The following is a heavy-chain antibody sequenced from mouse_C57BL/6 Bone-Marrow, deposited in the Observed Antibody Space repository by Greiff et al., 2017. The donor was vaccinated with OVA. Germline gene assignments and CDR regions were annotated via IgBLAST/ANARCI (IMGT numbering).Heavy chain of an antibody. CDR1: GYTFTSYW. CDR3: ARWHPYYFDY. V-gene: IGHV1-74*01. Sequence: QVQLQQPGAELVKPGASVKVSCKASGYTFTSYWMHWVKQRPGQGLEWIGRIHPSDSDTNYNQKFKGKATLTVDTSSSTAYMELHSLTSEDSAVYFCARWHPYYFDYWGQGTTLTVSS. CDR2: IHPSDSDT. J-gene: IGHJ2*01. D-gene: IGHD2-3*01.